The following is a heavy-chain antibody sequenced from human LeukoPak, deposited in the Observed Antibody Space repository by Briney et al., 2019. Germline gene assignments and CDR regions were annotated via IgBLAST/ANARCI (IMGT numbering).Heavy chain of an antibody. CDR1: GGTFSSYA. Sequence: ASVKVSCKASGGTFSSYAISWVRQAPGQGLEWMGGIIPIFGTANYAQKSQGRVTITADESTSTAYMELSSLRSEDTAVYYCARTPPEWPMSWFDPWGQGTLVTVSS. CDR2: IIPIFGTA. D-gene: IGHD3-3*01. V-gene: IGHV1-69*13. CDR3: ARTPPEWPMSWFDP. J-gene: IGHJ5*02.